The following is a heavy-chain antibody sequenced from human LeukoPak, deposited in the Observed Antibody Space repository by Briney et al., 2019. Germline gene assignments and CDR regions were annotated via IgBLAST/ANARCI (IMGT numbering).Heavy chain of an antibody. D-gene: IGHD6-19*01. J-gene: IGHJ4*02. CDR1: GGSNSSGDYY. CDR3: ARQKRNSSGWYGDY. CDR2: IYYSGTT. V-gene: IGHV4-30-4*08. Sequence: NPSQTLSLTCTVSGGSNSSGDYYWSWIRQPPGKGLEWIGYIYYSGTTYYNPSLKSRITISIDTSKSQFSLKLSSVTAADTAVYYCARQKRNSSGWYGDYWGQGTLVTVSS.